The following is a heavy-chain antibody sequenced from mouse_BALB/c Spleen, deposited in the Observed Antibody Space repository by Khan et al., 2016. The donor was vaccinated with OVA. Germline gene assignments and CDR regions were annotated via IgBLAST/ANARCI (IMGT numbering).Heavy chain of an antibody. CDR2: IYPYNDDT. CDR3: AKNYRYDVYFDY. V-gene: IGHV1S136*01. CDR1: GYTFTSYV. J-gene: IGHJ2*01. Sequence: VQLQQSGPELVKPGASVKMSCKASGYTFTSYVMHWLRQKPGQGLEWIGYIYPYNDDTKYNEKFKGKATLTSDKSSSTAYMELGSLTSEDSAGYYCAKNYRYDVYFDYWGQGTTLTVSS. D-gene: IGHD2-14*01.